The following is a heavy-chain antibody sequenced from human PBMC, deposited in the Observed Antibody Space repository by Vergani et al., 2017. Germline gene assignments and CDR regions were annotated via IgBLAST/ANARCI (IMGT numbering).Heavy chain of an antibody. J-gene: IGHJ4*02. Sequence: EVQLVESGGGLVQPGGSLRLSCAASGFTFSSYWMSWVRPAPGKGLEWVANIKEDGSEKYYVDSVKGRFSISRYNAKNSLYLQMNSLRAEDTAVYYCAREVSYYDYWGQGTLVTVSS. CDR1: GFTFSSYW. V-gene: IGHV3-7*01. D-gene: IGHD3-10*01. CDR3: AREVSYYDY. CDR2: IKEDGSEK.